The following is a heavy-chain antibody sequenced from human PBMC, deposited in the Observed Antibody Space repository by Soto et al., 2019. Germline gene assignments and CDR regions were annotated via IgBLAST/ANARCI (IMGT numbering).Heavy chain of an antibody. V-gene: IGHV3-72*01. CDR1: GFTFSDHY. J-gene: IGHJ4*02. CDR2: TRNKANSYTT. D-gene: IGHD3-10*01. CDR3: ARETGSYYCDY. Sequence: EVQLVESGGGLVQPGGSLRLSCAASGFTFSDHYMDWVRQAPGKGLEWVGRTRNKANSYTTEYAASVKGRFTISRDDSKNSLYLQMNSLKTEDAAVYYCARETGSYYCDYWGQGTLDTVSS.